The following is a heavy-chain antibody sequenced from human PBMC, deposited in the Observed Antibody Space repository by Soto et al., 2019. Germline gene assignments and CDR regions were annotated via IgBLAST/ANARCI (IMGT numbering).Heavy chain of an antibody. Sequence: PSETLSLTCAVSCGSISSSSYYWGWIRQPPGKGLEWIGSIYYSGSTYYNPSLKSRVTISVDASKNQFSLKLSSVTAADTAVYYCARRRRLLGRIAAGGYGMYVWGQGTTVTVSS. J-gene: IGHJ6*02. V-gene: IGHV4-39*01. CDR2: IYYSGST. CDR1: CGSISSSSYY. CDR3: ARRRRLLGRIAAGGYGMYV. D-gene: IGHD6-13*01.